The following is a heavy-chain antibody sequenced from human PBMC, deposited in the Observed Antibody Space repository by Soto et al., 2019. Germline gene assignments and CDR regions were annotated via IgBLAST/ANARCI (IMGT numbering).Heavy chain of an antibody. CDR3: AGSPSFWSGYSPLGNGGDY. CDR2: IYYSGST. Sequence: SETLSLTCTVSGGSISSYYWSWIRQPPGKGLEWIGYIYYSGSTNYNPSLKSRVTISVDTSKNQFSLKLSSVTAADTAVYYCAGSPSFWSGYSPLGNGGDYWGQGTLVTVSS. CDR1: GGSISSYY. J-gene: IGHJ4*02. V-gene: IGHV4-59*01. D-gene: IGHD3-3*01.